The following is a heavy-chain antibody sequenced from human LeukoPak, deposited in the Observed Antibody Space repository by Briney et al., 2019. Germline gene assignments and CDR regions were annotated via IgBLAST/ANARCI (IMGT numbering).Heavy chain of an antibody. CDR1: GGSISSGRYY. D-gene: IGHD6-19*01. CDR2: IYTSGTT. J-gene: IGHJ4*02. CDR3: ARAPAPHISGSDYHFDY. V-gene: IGHV4-61*02. Sequence: SQTLSLTCTVSGGSISSGRYYWSWIRQPAGKGLEWIGRIYTSGTTNYNSSLRSRVTISLDTSKNQFSLRLRSVTAADTAEYYCARAPAPHISGSDYHFDYWGQGTLVTVSS.